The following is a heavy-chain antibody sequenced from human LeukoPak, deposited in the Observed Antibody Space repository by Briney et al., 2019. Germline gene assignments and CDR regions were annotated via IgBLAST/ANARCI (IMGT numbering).Heavy chain of an antibody. J-gene: IGHJ6*02. Sequence: GGSLRLSCAASGFTFSSYGMHWVRQAPGKGLEWVAVISYDGSNKYYADSVKGRFTISRDNSKNTLYLQMNSLRAEDTAVYYCAKDDLWFGEDGMDVWGQGTTVTVSS. D-gene: IGHD3-10*01. CDR1: GFTFSSYG. CDR2: ISYDGSNK. V-gene: IGHV3-30*18. CDR3: AKDDLWFGEDGMDV.